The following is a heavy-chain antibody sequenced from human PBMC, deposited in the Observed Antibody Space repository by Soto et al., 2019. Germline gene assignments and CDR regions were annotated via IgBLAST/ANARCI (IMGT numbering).Heavy chain of an antibody. J-gene: IGHJ4*02. V-gene: IGHV3-21*01. CDR3: ARDQYYYDSSGYYPPGFDY. D-gene: IGHD3-22*01. CDR2: ISSSSSYI. CDR1: GFTFSSYS. Sequence: GGSLRLSCAASGFTFSSYSMNWVRQAQGKGLEWVSSISSSSSYIYYADSVKGRFTISRDNAKNSLYLQMNSLRAEDTAVYYCARDQYYYDSSGYYPPGFDYWGQGT.